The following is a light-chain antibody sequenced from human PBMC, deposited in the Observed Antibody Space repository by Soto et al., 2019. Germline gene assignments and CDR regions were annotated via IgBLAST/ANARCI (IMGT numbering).Light chain of an antibody. J-gene: IGKJ4*01. CDR1: QSVRSN. V-gene: IGKV3-15*01. Sequence: EVELTQSPDILSVSPGETATLSCRASQSVRSNLAWYQQKPGQAPRLLIYGASTRATGIPARFSGSGSGREFTRTISSLQSEEFGLYYCQQYNIWPPLTFGGGTKVEIK. CDR2: GAS. CDR3: QQYNIWPPLT.